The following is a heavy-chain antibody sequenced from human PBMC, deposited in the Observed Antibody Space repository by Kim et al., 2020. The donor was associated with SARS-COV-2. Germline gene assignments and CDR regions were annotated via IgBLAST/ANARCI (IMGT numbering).Heavy chain of an antibody. V-gene: IGHV3-30-3*01. CDR3: ARDHGVAGKPFGCFDY. J-gene: IGHJ4*02. Sequence: GGSLRLSCAASGFTFSSYAMHWVRQAPGKGLEWVAAISYDGSNKYYADSVKGRFTISRDNSKNTLYLQMNSLRAEDTAVYYCARDHGVAGKPFGCFDYWGQGTLVTVSS. D-gene: IGHD6-19*01. CDR1: GFTFSSYA. CDR2: ISYDGSNK.